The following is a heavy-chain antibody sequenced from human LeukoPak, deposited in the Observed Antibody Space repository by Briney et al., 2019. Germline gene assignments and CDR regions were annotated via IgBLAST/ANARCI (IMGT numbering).Heavy chain of an antibody. CDR3: ARHGRVYYYGSGSYYFDY. D-gene: IGHD3-10*01. CDR1: GGSISSYY. Sequence: SETLSLTCTVSGGSISSYYWSWIRQPPGKGLEWIGYIYYSGSTNYNPSLKSRVTISVDTSKNQFSLKLSSVTAADTAVYYCARHGRVYYYGSGSYYFDYWGQGTLVTVSS. V-gene: IGHV4-59*08. J-gene: IGHJ4*02. CDR2: IYYSGST.